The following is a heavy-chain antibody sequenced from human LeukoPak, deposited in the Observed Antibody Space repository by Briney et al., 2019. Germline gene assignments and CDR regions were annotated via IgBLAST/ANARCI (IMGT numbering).Heavy chain of an antibody. V-gene: IGHV4-59*01. CDR2: FSYTVST. D-gene: IGHD5-12*01. CDR1: GGSISSYY. CDR3: ARVRGYSDYYYYMDV. Sequence: SETLSLTCTVSGGSISSYYWNWIRQPPGKGLEWIGYFSYTVSTNYNPSLKSPVIISVDTSKNQFSLKLSPVTAADTAVYYCARVRGYSDYYYYMDVWGKGTTVTISS. J-gene: IGHJ6*03.